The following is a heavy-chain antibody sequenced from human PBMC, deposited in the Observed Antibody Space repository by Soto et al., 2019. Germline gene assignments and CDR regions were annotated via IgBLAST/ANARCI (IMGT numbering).Heavy chain of an antibody. V-gene: IGHV4-30-4*01. D-gene: IGHD3-9*01. Sequence: QVQLQESGPGLVKPSQTLSLICTVSGGSISSGDYYWSWIRQPPGKGLEWIGYIYYSGSTYYNPSLKSRVTISVDTSKNQFSLKLSSVTAADTAVYYCASYDILTGYVIDYWGQGTLVTVSS. J-gene: IGHJ4*02. CDR2: IYYSGST. CDR3: ASYDILTGYVIDY. CDR1: GGSISSGDYY.